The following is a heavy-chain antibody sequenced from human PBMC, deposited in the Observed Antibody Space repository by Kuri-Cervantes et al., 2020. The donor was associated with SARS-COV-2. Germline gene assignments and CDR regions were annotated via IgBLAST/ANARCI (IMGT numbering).Heavy chain of an antibody. V-gene: IGHV4-61*08. Sequence: SETLSLTCTVSGGSISSGGYYWSWIRQPPGKGLEWIGYIYYSGSTNYNPSLKSRVTISVDTSKNQFSLKLSSVTAADTAVYYCARQLRLYSMDVWGKGTTVTVSS. J-gene: IGHJ6*03. D-gene: IGHD5-12*01. CDR3: ARQLRLYSMDV. CDR2: IYYSGST. CDR1: GGSISSGGYY.